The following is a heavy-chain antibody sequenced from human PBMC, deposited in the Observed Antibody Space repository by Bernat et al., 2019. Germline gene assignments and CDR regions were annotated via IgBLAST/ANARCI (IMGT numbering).Heavy chain of an antibody. Sequence: EVQLVESGGGLVQPGGSLRLSCAASGFTFSSYAMSWVRQAPGKGLEWVSAISGSGGSTYYADSVKGRFTISRDNSKNMLYLQMNSLRAEDTAVYYCAADSGYCTNGVCYRNAFDIWGQGTMVTVSS. V-gene: IGHV3-23*04. J-gene: IGHJ3*02. CDR3: AADSGYCTNGVCYRNAFDI. CDR2: ISGSGGST. CDR1: GFTFSSYA. D-gene: IGHD2-8*01.